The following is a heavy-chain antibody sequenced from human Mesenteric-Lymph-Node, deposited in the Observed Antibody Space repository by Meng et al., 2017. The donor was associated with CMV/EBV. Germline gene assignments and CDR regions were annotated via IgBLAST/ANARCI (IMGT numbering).Heavy chain of an antibody. Sequence: SLKISCAASGFTFDDYAMHWVRQAPGKGLEWVSGISWNSGRIGDADSVKGRFTISRDNAKNSLYLQMNSLRAEDTAVYYCARRRYYGMDVWGQGTTVTVSS. J-gene: IGHJ6*02. V-gene: IGHV3-9*01. CDR1: GFTFDDYA. CDR2: ISWNSGRI. CDR3: ARRRYYGMDV.